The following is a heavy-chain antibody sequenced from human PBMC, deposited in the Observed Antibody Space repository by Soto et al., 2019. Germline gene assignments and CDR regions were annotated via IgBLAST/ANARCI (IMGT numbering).Heavy chain of an antibody. CDR3: ASPVVVTAITDY. Sequence: QVQLVESGGGVVQPGRSLRLSCAASGFTFSSYAMHWVRQAPGKGLKWVAVISYDGSNKYYADSVKGRFTISRDNSKNTLYLQMNSLRAEDTAVYYCASPVVVTAITDYWGQGTLVTVSS. V-gene: IGHV3-30-3*01. CDR2: ISYDGSNK. D-gene: IGHD2-21*02. J-gene: IGHJ4*02. CDR1: GFTFSSYA.